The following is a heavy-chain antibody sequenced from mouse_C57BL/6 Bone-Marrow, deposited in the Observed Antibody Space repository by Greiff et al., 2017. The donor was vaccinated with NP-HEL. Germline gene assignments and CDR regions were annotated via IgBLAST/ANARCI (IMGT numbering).Heavy chain of an antibody. J-gene: IGHJ4*01. CDR2: IWSGGST. Sequence: QVQLQQSGPGLVQPSQCLSITCTVSGFSLTSYGVHWVRQSPGKGLEWLGVIWSGGSTDYNAAFISSLSISKDNSKSQVFFKMNSLQADDTAIYYCARIRNYYAMDYWGQGTSVTVSS. CDR1: GFSLTSYG. D-gene: IGHD2-1*01. V-gene: IGHV2-2*01. CDR3: ARIRNYYAMDY.